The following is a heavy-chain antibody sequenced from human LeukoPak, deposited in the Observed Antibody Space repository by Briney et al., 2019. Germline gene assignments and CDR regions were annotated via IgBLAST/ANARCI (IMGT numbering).Heavy chain of an antibody. CDR3: ARSDGGLLWFGELLSGNPTSRVQDY. J-gene: IGHJ4*02. CDR1: GYTFTGYY. V-gene: IGHV1-2*02. D-gene: IGHD3-10*01. CDR2: INPNSGGT. Sequence: ASVKVSCKASGYTFTGYYMHWVRQAPGQGLEWMGWINPNSGGTNYAQKFQGRVTMTRDTSTSTVYMELSSLRSEDTAVYYCARSDGGLLWFGELLSGNPTSRVQDYWGQGTLVTVSS.